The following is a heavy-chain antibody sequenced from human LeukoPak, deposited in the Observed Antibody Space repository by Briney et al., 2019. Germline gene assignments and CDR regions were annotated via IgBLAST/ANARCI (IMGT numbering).Heavy chain of an antibody. CDR1: GFTFSNYA. J-gene: IGHJ4*02. CDR2: ISSSGTST. CDR3: ARYLGYSSGSFDY. D-gene: IGHD6-19*01. Sequence: PGGSLRLSCAASGFTFSNYAMSWVRQAPGKGLEWVSAISSSGTSTSYADSVKGRFTISRDNSKNTLYLQMNSLRAEDTAVYYCARYLGYSSGSFDYWGQGTLVTVSS. V-gene: IGHV3-23*01.